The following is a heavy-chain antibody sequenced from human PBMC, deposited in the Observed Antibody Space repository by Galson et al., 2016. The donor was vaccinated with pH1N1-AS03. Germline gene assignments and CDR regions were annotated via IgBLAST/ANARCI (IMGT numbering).Heavy chain of an antibody. Sequence: ETLSLTCTASGGSIRSSNYYWGWIRQPPGKGLEWIGSMYYTGTNFYNPSLKSRVSMSVDTSKNQFSLSLSSVTAADTAEYYYARHATTRSEVFGVPFYHYYYTDVWGKGTTVTVSS. CDR2: MYYTGTN. V-gene: IGHV4-39*01. CDR3: ARHATTRSEVFGVPFYHYYYTDV. J-gene: IGHJ6*03. CDR1: GGSIRSSNYY. D-gene: IGHD3-3*01.